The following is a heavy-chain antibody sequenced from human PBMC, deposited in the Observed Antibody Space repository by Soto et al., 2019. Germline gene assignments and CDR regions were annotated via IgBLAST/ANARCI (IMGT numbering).Heavy chain of an antibody. D-gene: IGHD6-19*01. CDR3: ARDIAVAGTGGGVDY. CDR2: IYSGGST. Sequence: GGSLRLSCVASGFTVSSNYMSWVRQAPGKGLEWVSVIYSGGSTYYADSVKGRFTISRDNSKNTLYLQMNSLRAEDTAVYYCARDIAVAGTGGGVDYWGQGTLVTVSS. CDR1: GFTVSSNY. V-gene: IGHV3-66*01. J-gene: IGHJ4*02.